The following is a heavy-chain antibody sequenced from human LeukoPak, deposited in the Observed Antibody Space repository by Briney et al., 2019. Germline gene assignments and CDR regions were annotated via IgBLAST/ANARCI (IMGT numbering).Heavy chain of an antibody. CDR1: GGSISSYY. Sequence: SETLSLTCTVSGGSISSYYWSWIRQPPGKGLEWIGYIYYSGSTNYNPSLKSRVTMSVDTSKNRFSLKLSSVTAADTAVYYCARVKVIDAFDIWGQGTMVTVSS. CDR2: IYYSGST. D-gene: IGHD3-22*01. CDR3: ARVKVIDAFDI. V-gene: IGHV4-59*01. J-gene: IGHJ3*02.